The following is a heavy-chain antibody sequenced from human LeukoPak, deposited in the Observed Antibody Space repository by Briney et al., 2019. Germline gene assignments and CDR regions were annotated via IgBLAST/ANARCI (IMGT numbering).Heavy chain of an antibody. CDR1: GYSISSGYY. V-gene: IGHV4-38-2*02. Sequence: SETLSLTCTVSGYSISSGYYWGWIRQPPGKGLEWIGEINHSGSTNYNPSLKSRVTISVDTSKNQFSLKLSSVTAADTAVYYCASAVDTAMVPRFDYWGQGTLVTVSS. CDR2: INHSGST. J-gene: IGHJ4*02. CDR3: ASAVDTAMVPRFDY. D-gene: IGHD5-18*01.